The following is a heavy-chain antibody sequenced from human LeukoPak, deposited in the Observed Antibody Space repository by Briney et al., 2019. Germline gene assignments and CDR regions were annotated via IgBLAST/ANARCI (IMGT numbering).Heavy chain of an antibody. CDR1: GFTFSSYS. CDR3: ARDLWSQGSAFDI. J-gene: IGHJ3*02. V-gene: IGHV3-21*01. CDR2: ISSSSSYI. Sequence: GGSLRLSCAASGFTFSSYSMNWVRQAPGKGLEWVSSISSSSSYIYYADSVKGRFTISRDNAKNSLYLQMNSLRAEDTAVYYCARDLWSQGSAFDIWGQGTMVTVSS. D-gene: IGHD2-21*01.